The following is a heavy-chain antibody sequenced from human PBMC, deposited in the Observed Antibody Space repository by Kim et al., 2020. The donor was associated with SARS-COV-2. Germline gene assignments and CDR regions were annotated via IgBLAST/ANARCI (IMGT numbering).Heavy chain of an antibody. J-gene: IGHJ4*02. Sequence: GGSLRLSCAASGFSFRDYEMNWVRQAPGKGLEWVSFISSSAGTIFYADSVKGRFTIARDNAKNSLYLLMSSLRAEDTAVYYCARGGGASSGWHDVFDYWGQGTLVTVSS. CDR1: GFSFRDYE. CDR3: ARGGGASSGWHDVFDY. V-gene: IGHV3-48*03. D-gene: IGHD6-19*01. CDR2: ISSSAGTI.